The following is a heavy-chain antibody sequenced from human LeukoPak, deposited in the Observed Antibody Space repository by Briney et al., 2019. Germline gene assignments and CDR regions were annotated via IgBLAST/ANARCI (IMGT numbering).Heavy chain of an antibody. Sequence: GRALRLSCAVSGFTFISYSMHWVRQAPGKGLEWVALISYDGSNKYYADSVKGRFTISRDNSKNTGSLQMNSLRAEDTAVYYCAGDGWHGLFTYWGQGTLVTVSS. CDR3: AGDGWHGLFTY. CDR1: GFTFISYS. J-gene: IGHJ4*02. D-gene: IGHD5-24*01. V-gene: IGHV3-30*04. CDR2: ISYDGSNK.